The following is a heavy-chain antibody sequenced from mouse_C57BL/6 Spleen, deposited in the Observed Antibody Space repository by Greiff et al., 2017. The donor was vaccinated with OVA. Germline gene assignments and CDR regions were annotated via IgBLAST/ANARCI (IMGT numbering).Heavy chain of an antibody. Sequence: QVQLQQSGAELVKPGASVKLSCKASGYTFTEYTIHWVKQRSGQGLEWIGWFYPGSGSIKYNEKFKDKATLTADTSSSTVYMELRRLTSEDSAVYFCARHEDQRYGRPVGYCDGGGTGTTVTVSS. CDR1: GYTFTEYT. D-gene: IGHD1-1*01. CDR2: FYPGSGSI. J-gene: IGHJ1*03. CDR3: ARHEDQRYGRPVGYCDG. V-gene: IGHV1-62-2*01.